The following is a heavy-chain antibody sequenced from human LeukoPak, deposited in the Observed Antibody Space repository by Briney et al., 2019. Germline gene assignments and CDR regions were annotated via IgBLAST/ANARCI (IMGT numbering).Heavy chain of an antibody. CDR1: GFTFSSYW. Sequence: PGGSLRLSCAASGFTFSSYWMHWVPHAPGKGLVWVSRINSDGSSTSYADSVKGRFTISRDNAKNTLYLQMNSLRAEDTAVYYCAREGELLDAFDIWGQGTMVTVSS. D-gene: IGHD1-26*01. CDR3: AREGELLDAFDI. J-gene: IGHJ3*02. CDR2: INSDGSST. V-gene: IGHV3-74*01.